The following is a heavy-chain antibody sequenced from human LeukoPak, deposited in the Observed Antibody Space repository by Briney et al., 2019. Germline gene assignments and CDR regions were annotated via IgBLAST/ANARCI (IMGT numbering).Heavy chain of an antibody. CDR3: ARPLGGGSEWYFDL. D-gene: IGHD2-15*01. CDR2: IYYSGST. Sequence: SETLSLTCTVSGGSISGHYWSWIRLPAGKGLEWIGYIYYSGSTNYNPSLKGRVTISVDTSKNQFSLKMRSVTAADTAVYFCARPLGGGSEWYFDLWGRGTLVTVSS. V-gene: IGHV4-59*08. J-gene: IGHJ2*01. CDR1: GGSISGHY.